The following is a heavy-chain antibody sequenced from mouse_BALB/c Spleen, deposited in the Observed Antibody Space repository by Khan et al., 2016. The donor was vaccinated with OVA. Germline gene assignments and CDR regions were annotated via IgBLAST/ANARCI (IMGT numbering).Heavy chain of an antibody. V-gene: IGHV1-26*01. CDR1: GYSFTAYY. CDR2: INPNTYNI. CDR3: ARGYDFFAY. J-gene: IGHJ3*01. Sequence: EVKLEESGPDLVKTGASVKISCKASGYSFTAYYMNWVKLSHGKSLECIGRINPNTYNINYNQRFKGKAILTVDTSSSTAYMELRSLTSEDSAVYFCARGYDFFAYWGQGTLVTGSA. D-gene: IGHD2-14*01.